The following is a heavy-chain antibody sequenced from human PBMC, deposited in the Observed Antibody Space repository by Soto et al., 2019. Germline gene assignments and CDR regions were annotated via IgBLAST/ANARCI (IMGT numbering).Heavy chain of an antibody. CDR3: ARGHVMAVAGSSFDY. Sequence: PSETLSLTCTVSGDSISSGSYWGLSRQPPGEGLEWIGSIYHGGTTFYNPSLKSRVSISVDTSKNQFSLRLSSVTAADTATYYCARGHVMAVAGSSFDYWGHGTLVTVSS. V-gene: IGHV4-38-2*02. CDR1: GDSISSGSY. D-gene: IGHD6-19*01. J-gene: IGHJ4*03. CDR2: IYHGGTT.